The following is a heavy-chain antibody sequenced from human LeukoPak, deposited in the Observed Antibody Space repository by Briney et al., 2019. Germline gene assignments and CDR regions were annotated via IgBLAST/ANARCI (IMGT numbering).Heavy chain of an antibody. CDR1: GFSVSSNY. Sequence: GGSLRLSCAASGFSVSSNYINGVRQAPGKGLEWGSVIYSGGSAYYADSVKGRFTISRDNAKNSLYLQMNSLRAEDTAVYYCARDMTTPFDYWGQGTLVTVSS. V-gene: IGHV3-53*01. CDR2: IYSGGSA. D-gene: IGHD1-14*01. J-gene: IGHJ4*02. CDR3: ARDMTTPFDY.